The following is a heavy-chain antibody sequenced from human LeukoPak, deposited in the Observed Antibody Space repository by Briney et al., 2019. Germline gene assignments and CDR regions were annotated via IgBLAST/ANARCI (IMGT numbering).Heavy chain of an antibody. D-gene: IGHD3-9*01. CDR1: GGSISSSSYY. CDR2: IYYSGST. V-gene: IGHV4-39*01. CDR3: ARQHYDILTGYFNTLYYFDY. J-gene: IGHJ4*02. Sequence: SETLSLTCTVSGGSISSSSYYWGSIRQPPGKGLEWIGSIYYSGSTYYNPSLKSRVAISVDTSKNQFSLKLSSVTAADTAVYYCARQHYDILTGYFNTLYYFDYWGQGTLVTVSS.